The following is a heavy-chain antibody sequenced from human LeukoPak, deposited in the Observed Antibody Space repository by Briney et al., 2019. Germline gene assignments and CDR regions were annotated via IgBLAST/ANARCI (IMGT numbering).Heavy chain of an antibody. CDR3: ARHVVVTAPLGY. D-gene: IGHD2-21*02. J-gene: IGHJ4*02. Sequence: SETLSLTCTVSGGSISSYYWSWIRQPPGKGLEWIGYIYCSGSTNYNPSLKSRVTISIDTSKNQFSLKLSSVTAADTAVYYCARHVVVTAPLGYWGQGTLVTVSS. V-gene: IGHV4-59*08. CDR2: IYCSGST. CDR1: GGSISSYY.